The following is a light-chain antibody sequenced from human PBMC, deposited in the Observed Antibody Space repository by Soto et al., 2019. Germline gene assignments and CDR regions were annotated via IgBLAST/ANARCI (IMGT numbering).Light chain of an antibody. J-gene: IGKJ4*01. CDR2: DAS. CDR3: QPRSNWPLT. CDR1: QSVSSY. Sequence: EIVLTQSPATLSLSPGERATLSCRASQSVSSYLAWYQQKPGQAPRLLIYDASNRATGIPARFIGSGSGTDFTLTISRLEPEDVAIYYCQPRSNWPLTFGGGTKVEIK. V-gene: IGKV3-11*01.